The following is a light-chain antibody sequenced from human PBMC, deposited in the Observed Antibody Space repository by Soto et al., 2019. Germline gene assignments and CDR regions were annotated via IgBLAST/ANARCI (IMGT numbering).Light chain of an antibody. CDR2: GNN. J-gene: IGLJ3*02. CDR1: SSNIGAGYD. CDR3: QSYDNSLSACV. V-gene: IGLV1-40*01. Sequence: QSVPTQPPSVSGAPGQRVTISCTGSSSNIGAGYDVHWYQQLPGTAPKLLIYGNNNRPSGVPDRFSGSKSGTSASLAITGLQAEDEAGYYCQSYDNSLSACVFGGGTKLTVL.